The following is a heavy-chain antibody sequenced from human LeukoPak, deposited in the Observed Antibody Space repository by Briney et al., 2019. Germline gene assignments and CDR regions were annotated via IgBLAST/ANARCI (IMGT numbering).Heavy chain of an antibody. D-gene: IGHD2-2*01. Sequence: TGGSLGLSCAASGFTFSSYAMSWVRQAPGKGLEWVSAISGSGGSTYYADSVKGRFTISRDNSKNTLYLQMNSLRAEDTAVYYCAKSTGVPGWLRSYPDYWGQGTLVTVSS. V-gene: IGHV3-23*01. CDR2: ISGSGGST. CDR1: GFTFSSYA. CDR3: AKSTGVPGWLRSYPDY. J-gene: IGHJ4*02.